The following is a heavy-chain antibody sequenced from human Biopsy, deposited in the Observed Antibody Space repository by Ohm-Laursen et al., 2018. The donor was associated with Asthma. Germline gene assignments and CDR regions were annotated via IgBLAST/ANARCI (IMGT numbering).Heavy chain of an antibody. Sequence: SLRLSCAAFGFVFSQYGMHWVRQGPGKGLEWVALVSSDGHNKYYEDSVKGRFTISRDNSRNRLYLQINSLTVEDSAVYFCARQSGQEYGDSIPFDTWGQGTKVAVSS. D-gene: IGHD3-22*01. J-gene: IGHJ3*02. CDR1: GFVFSQYG. V-gene: IGHV3-30*03. CDR3: ARQSGQEYGDSIPFDT. CDR2: VSSDGHNK.